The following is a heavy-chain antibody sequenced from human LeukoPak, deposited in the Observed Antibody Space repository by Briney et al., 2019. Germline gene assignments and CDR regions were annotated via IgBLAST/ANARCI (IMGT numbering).Heavy chain of an antibody. Sequence: GGSLRLSCAASGFTFSSYSMNWVRQAPGKGLEWVSSINSSSSYIYYADSVKGRVTIYRDNAKNSLYLQMNSLRAEDTAVYYCARVPNMERLDWPHLDYWGQGTLATVSS. V-gene: IGHV3-21*01. D-gene: IGHD3-3*01. CDR2: INSSSSYI. CDR1: GFTFSSYS. CDR3: ARVPNMERLDWPHLDY. J-gene: IGHJ4*02.